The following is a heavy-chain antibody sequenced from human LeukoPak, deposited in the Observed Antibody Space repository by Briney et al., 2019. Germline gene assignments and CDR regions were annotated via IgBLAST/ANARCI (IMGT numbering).Heavy chain of an antibody. D-gene: IGHD6-13*01. V-gene: IGHV3-30*02. CDR1: GFTFSTYG. CDR2: IRYDGSNK. CDR3: ARVKGGIAAAGNYFDY. J-gene: IGHJ4*02. Sequence: GGSLRLSCAASGFTFSTYGMHWVRQAPGKGLEWVAFIRYDGSNKYYADSVKGRITISRDNSKNTLHLQMNSLSTEDTAVYYCARVKGGIAAAGNYFDYWGQGTLVTVSS.